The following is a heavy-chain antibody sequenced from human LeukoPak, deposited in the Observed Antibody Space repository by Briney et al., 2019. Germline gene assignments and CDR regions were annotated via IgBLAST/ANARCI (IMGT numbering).Heavy chain of an antibody. CDR1: GGSISSYY. CDR3: ARVAYDFWSGYLPFDY. V-gene: IGHV4-59*01. J-gene: IGHJ4*02. Sequence: SETLSLTCTVSGGSISSYYWSWIRQPPGKGLEWIGYIYYSGSTNYNPSLKSRVTISVDTSKNQFSLKLSSVTAADTAVYYCARVAYDFWSGYLPFDYWGQGTLVTVSS. D-gene: IGHD3-3*01. CDR2: IYYSGST.